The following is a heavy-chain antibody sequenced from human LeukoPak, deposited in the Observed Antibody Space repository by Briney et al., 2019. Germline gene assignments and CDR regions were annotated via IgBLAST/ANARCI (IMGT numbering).Heavy chain of an antibody. Sequence: PGGPLRLSCAASGFTFSGSAMHWVRQASGKGLEWVGRIRSKANSYATAYAASVKGRFTISRDDSKNTAYPQMNSLKTEDTAVYYCTSNNYYDSSGYLYYFDYWGQGTLVTVSS. V-gene: IGHV3-73*01. D-gene: IGHD3-22*01. CDR1: GFTFSGSA. CDR3: TSNNYYDSSGYLYYFDY. CDR2: IRSKANSYAT. J-gene: IGHJ4*02.